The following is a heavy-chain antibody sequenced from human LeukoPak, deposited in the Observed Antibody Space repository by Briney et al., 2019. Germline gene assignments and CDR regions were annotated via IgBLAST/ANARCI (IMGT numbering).Heavy chain of an antibody. J-gene: IGHJ5*02. CDR3: ARDPVPRGQQQLVQGWFDP. V-gene: IGHV4-34*01. Sequence: PSETLSLTCAVYGGSFSGYYWSWIRQPPGKWLEWIGEINHSGSTNYNPSLKSRVTISVDTSKNQFSLKLSSVTAADTAVYYCARDPVPRGQQQLVQGWFDPWGQGTLVTVSS. CDR2: INHSGST. CDR1: GGSFSGYY. D-gene: IGHD6-13*01.